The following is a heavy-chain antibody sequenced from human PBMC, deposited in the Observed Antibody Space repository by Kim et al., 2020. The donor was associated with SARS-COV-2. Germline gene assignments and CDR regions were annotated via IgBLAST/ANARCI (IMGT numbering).Heavy chain of an antibody. D-gene: IGHD6-6*01. V-gene: IGHV3-23*01. J-gene: IGHJ4*02. CDR3: AKSGIAARRRYFDY. Sequence: ASGKGRFTISRDNSKNTLYLQMNSLRAEDTAVYYCAKSGIAARRRYFDYWGQGTLVTVSS.